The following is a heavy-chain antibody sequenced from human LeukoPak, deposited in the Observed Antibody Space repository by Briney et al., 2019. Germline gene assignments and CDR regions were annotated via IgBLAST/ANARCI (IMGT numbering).Heavy chain of an antibody. D-gene: IGHD3-10*01. CDR2: ISGSGGST. CDR1: GFTFRNFA. CDR3: ASTGLLWFGELFQGNFDY. Sequence: GGSLRLSCAASGFTFRNFAMSWVRQAPGKGLEWVSAISGSGGSTYYADSVKGRFTISRDNSKNTLYLQMNSLRAEDTAVYYCASTGLLWFGELFQGNFDYWGQGTLVTVSS. V-gene: IGHV3-23*01. J-gene: IGHJ4*02.